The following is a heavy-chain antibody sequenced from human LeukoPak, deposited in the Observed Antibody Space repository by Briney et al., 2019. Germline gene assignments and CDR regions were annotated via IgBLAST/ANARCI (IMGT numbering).Heavy chain of an antibody. V-gene: IGHV3-21*01. D-gene: IGHD3-3*01. CDR1: GFTFSSYS. CDR2: ISSSSSYI. J-gene: IGHJ4*02. CDR3: ARDLADYDFWSGYLDC. Sequence: GGSLRLSCAASGFTFSSYSMNWVRQAPGKGLEWVSSISSSSSYIYYADSVKGRFTISRDNAKNSLYLQMNSLRAEDTAVYYCARDLADYDFWSGYLDCWGQGTLVTVSS.